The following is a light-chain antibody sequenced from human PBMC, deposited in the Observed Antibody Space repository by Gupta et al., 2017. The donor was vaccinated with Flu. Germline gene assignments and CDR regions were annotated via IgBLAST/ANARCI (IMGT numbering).Light chain of an antibody. Sequence: QSALTQPASVSGSPGQSITISCTGTSSDVGGYNYVSWYQQHPGKAPKLMMYEVSNRPSGVSNRFSGSKSGTTDSLTISGLQAEDEADYYCSSSTSSSTHVFGTGTKVTVL. CDR1: SSDVGGYNY. V-gene: IGLV2-14*01. CDR3: SSSTSSSTHV. J-gene: IGLJ1*01. CDR2: EVS.